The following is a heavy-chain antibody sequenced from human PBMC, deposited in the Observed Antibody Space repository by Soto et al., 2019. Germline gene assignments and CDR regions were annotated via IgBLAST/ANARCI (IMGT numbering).Heavy chain of an antibody. D-gene: IGHD1-1*01. CDR2: ISYDGSNK. CDR1: GFTFSSYG. CDR3: AKSVELATMRGGLDF. J-gene: IGHJ4*02. V-gene: IGHV3-30*18. Sequence: QVQLVESGGGVVQPGRSLRLSCAASGFTFSSYGMHWVRQAPGKGLEWVAVISYDGSNKYYLDSVKGRFTISRDNSKNTLILQRSSLRAEDTAVYYCAKSVELATMRGGLDFWGQGTLVTVSS.